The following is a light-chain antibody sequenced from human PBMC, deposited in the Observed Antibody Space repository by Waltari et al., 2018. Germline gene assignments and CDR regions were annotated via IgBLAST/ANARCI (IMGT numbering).Light chain of an antibody. Sequence: DIVLTQSPDSLALSLGERATISCRSSQSVLSSTNSINFLAWYQQRPGQPPKLLFYWASTRVSGVPDRFDGSGSGTDFTLTISSLQAEDLAVYYCQQYYTTPCTFGQGTRLEIK. V-gene: IGKV4-1*01. CDR1: QSVLSSTNSINF. J-gene: IGKJ2*02. CDR2: WAS. CDR3: QQYYTTPCT.